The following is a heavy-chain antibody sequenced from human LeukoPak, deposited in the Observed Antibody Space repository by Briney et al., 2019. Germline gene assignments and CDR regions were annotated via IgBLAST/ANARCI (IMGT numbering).Heavy chain of an antibody. Sequence: GGPLRLSCAASGFTFSSYAMHWVRQAPGKGLEWVAVISYDGSSKYYADSVKGRFTISRDNSKNTLYLQMNSLRAEDTAVYYCARDRDGHCTNGVCPSGMDVWGQGTTVTVSS. CDR1: GFTFSSYA. CDR2: ISYDGSSK. D-gene: IGHD2-8*01. CDR3: ARDRDGHCTNGVCPSGMDV. J-gene: IGHJ6*02. V-gene: IGHV3-30-3*01.